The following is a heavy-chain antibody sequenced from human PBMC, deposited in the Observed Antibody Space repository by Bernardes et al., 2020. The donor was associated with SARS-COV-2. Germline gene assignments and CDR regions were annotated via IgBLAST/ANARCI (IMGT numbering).Heavy chain of an antibody. CDR2: IYYSGST. V-gene: IGHV4-30-4*01. J-gene: IGHJ5*02. Sequence: SETLSLTCTVSGGSISSGDYYWSWIRQPKGKGLEWIGYIYYSGSTYYNPSLKSRVTISVDTSKNQFSLKLSSVTAADTAVYYCARDDLYNGGSNNWFDPWGQGTLVTVSS. D-gene: IGHD5-12*01. CDR3: ARDDLYNGGSNNWFDP. CDR1: GGSISSGDYY.